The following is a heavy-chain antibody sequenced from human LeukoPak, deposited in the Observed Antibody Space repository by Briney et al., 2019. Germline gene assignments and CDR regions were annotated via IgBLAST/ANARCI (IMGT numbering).Heavy chain of an antibody. J-gene: IGHJ4*02. D-gene: IGHD1-1*01. CDR1: GFSFSSHW. CDR2: IDRDGRTT. V-gene: IGHV3-74*01. CDR3: AQDGHGTNLDEFDS. Sequence: GGSLRLSCAASGFSFSSHWMHWVRQAPGKGLVWVSRIDRDGRTTNYADSAKGRFTISRDNAKNTLYLQMNSLRVDDTAVYFCAQDGHGTNLDEFDSWGQGTLVTVSS.